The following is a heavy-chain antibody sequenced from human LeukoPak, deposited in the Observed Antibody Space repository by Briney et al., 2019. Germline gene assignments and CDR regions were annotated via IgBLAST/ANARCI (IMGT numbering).Heavy chain of an antibody. V-gene: IGHV3-11*01. Sequence: GGSLRLSCAASGFTFSDYYMSWIRQAPGKGLEWVSYISSSGSTKYYADSMTGRFTISRDNAKNSLYLQMNSLRAEDTAVYYCATYSSSNAREFQYWGQGTLVTVSS. CDR3: ATYSSSNAREFQY. CDR2: ISSSGSTK. D-gene: IGHD2-2*01. CDR1: GFTFSDYY. J-gene: IGHJ1*01.